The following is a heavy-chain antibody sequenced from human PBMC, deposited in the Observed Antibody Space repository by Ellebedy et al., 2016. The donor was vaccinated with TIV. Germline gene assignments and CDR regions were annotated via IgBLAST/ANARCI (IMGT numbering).Heavy chain of an antibody. CDR3: TIDDGAYNPSYFDP. CDR2: ISRTSDDR. D-gene: IGHD4/OR15-4a*01. Sequence: PGGSLRLSCAASGFTFHDYAMHWVRQAPGKGLEWASGISRTSDDRGYADAVKGRFTISRDNSKNSLYLQMNNLRPEDTSFYYCTIDDGAYNPSYFDPWGQGTLVTVSS. J-gene: IGHJ5*02. V-gene: IGHV3-9*01. CDR1: GFTFHDYA.